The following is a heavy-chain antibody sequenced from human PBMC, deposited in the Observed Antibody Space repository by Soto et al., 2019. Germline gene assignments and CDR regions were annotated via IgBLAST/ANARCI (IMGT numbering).Heavy chain of an antibody. Sequence: EVQLLESGGGLVQPGGSLRLSCAASGFTFTNYAMSWVRNAPGKGLEWVSAISDSGGSTYYADSVKGRFTISRDNSKKTRYLQMSGLRAEDTAVYYCAKDSVTWDGGPYNGFGPWGEGNLVAVSS. D-gene: IGHD1-26*01. V-gene: IGHV3-23*01. CDR1: GFTFTNYA. J-gene: IGHJ5*02. CDR3: AKDSVTWDGGPYNGFGP. CDR2: ISDSGGST.